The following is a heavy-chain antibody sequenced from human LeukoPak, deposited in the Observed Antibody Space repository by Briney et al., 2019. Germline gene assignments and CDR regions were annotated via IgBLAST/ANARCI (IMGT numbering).Heavy chain of an antibody. CDR3: ATDRRYYYDF. Sequence: GASVKVSCKVSGHTLTELSMHWVRHATGKGLEWMGGFDPEARETIYAQKSQARFTMTEARSTDTAYMELSSLRSEDTAVYYGATDRRYYYDFWGQG. D-gene: IGHD1-14*01. CDR1: GHTLTELS. V-gene: IGHV1-24*01. J-gene: IGHJ4*02. CDR2: FDPEARET.